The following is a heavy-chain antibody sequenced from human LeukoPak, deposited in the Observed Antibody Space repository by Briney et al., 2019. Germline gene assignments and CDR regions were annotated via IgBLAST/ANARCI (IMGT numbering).Heavy chain of an antibody. V-gene: IGHV4-59*01. D-gene: IGHD3-3*01. J-gene: IGHJ5*02. CDR2: IYYSGST. Sequence: SETLSLTCAVYGGSFSGYYWSWIRQPPGKGLEWIGYIYYSGSTNYNPSLKSRVTISVDTSKNQFSLKLNSVTAADTAVYYCARVRYYDSNWFDPWGQGTLVTVSS. CDR3: ARVRYYDSNWFDP. CDR1: GGSFSGYY.